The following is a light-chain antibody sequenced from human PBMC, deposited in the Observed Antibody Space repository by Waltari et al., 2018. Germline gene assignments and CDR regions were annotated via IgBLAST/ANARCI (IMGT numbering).Light chain of an antibody. CDR2: QDS. CDR1: KLGDKY. J-gene: IGLJ2*01. CDR3: QAWDSSIVV. Sequence: SYELTQPPSVSVSPGQTASITCSGDKLGDKYACWYQQKPGKSPVLVIYQDSKRPSGIPERFSCSNSGNTATLTISGTQAMDEADYYCQAWDSSIVVFGGGTKLTVL. V-gene: IGLV3-1*01.